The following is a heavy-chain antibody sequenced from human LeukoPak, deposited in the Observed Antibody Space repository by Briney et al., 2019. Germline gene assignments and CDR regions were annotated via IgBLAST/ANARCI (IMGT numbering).Heavy chain of an antibody. Sequence: GGSLRLSCAASGFTFSSYGMHWVRQAPGKGPEWVAFVHYDGRDTNYADSVQGRFIISRDNSKYTLYLQMNRLTVDDTGVYYCAKKELRGLFDYWGQGAQGTGPS. CDR2: VHYDGRDT. D-gene: IGHD1-7*01. CDR1: GFTFSSYG. J-gene: IGHJ4*02. V-gene: IGHV3-30*02. CDR3: AKKELRGLFDY.